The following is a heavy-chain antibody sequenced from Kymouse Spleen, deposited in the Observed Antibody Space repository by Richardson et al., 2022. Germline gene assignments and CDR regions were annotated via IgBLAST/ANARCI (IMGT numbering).Heavy chain of an antibody. CDR2: ISWNSGSI. CDR3: AKDDGSGSPYNWFDP. CDR1: GFTFDDYA. V-gene: IGHV3-9*01. J-gene: IGHJ5*02. Sequence: EVQLVESGGGLVQPGRSLRLSCAASGFTFDDYAMHWVRQAPGKGLEWVSGISWNSGSIGYADSVKGRFTISRDNAKNSLYLQMNSLRAEDTALYYCAKDDGSGSPYNWFDPWGQGTLVTVSS. D-gene: IGHD3-10*01.